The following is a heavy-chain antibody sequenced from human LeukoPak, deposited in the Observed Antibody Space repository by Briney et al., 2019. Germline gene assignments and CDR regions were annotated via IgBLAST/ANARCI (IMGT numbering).Heavy chain of an antibody. CDR3: ARPSAVAVGYYFDY. CDR2: ISSSSSYI. D-gene: IGHD6-19*01. CDR1: GFTFSSYS. Sequence: GGSLRLSCAASGFTFSSYSMNWVRQAPGKGLEWVSSISSSSSYIYYADSVKGRFTISRDNAKNSLYLQMNSLRAEDTAVYYCARPSAVAVGYYFDYWGQGTLVTVSS. J-gene: IGHJ4*02. V-gene: IGHV3-21*01.